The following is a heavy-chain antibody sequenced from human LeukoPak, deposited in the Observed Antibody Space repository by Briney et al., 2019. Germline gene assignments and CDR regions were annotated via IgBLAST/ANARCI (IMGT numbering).Heavy chain of an antibody. D-gene: IGHD6-6*01. V-gene: IGHV3-21*01. CDR2: ISSISSYI. CDR3: ARGDAVSAQLVPFDY. J-gene: IGHJ4*02. Sequence: PGGSLRLSCAASGFTFSSYSMSWVRQAPGKWLEWVSSISSISSYIYYADSVKGRFTISRDNSKNSLYLQMNSLRAEDTAVYYRARGDAVSAQLVPFDYWGQGTLITVSS. CDR1: GFTFSSYS.